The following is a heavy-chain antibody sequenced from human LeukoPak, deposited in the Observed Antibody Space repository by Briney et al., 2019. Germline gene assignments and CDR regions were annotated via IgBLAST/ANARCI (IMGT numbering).Heavy chain of an antibody. CDR2: IIPIFGTS. CDR3: AKDGIGRAGTTDY. CDR1: GGTFSSYA. J-gene: IGHJ4*02. D-gene: IGHD1-7*01. Sequence: SVKVSCKASGGTFSSYAISWVRQAPGQGLEWMGGIIPIFGTSNYAQKFQGRVTITTDESTSTAYMELSSLRSEDTAVYYCAKDGIGRAGTTDYWGQGTLVTVSS. V-gene: IGHV1-69*05.